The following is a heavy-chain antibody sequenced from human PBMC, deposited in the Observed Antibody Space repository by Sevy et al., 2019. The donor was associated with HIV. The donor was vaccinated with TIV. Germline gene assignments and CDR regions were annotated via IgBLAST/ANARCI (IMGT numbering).Heavy chain of an antibody. Sequence: GGSLRLSCAASGFTFSSYAMHWVRQAPGKGLEWVAVISYDGSNKYYADSVKGRFTISRDNSKNTLYLQMNSLRAEDTAVYYCARRTYYDFWSGYHGIYYYYYGMDVWGQGTTVTVSS. CDR2: ISYDGSNK. V-gene: IGHV3-30-3*01. CDR3: ARRTYYDFWSGYHGIYYYYYGMDV. D-gene: IGHD3-3*01. J-gene: IGHJ6*02. CDR1: GFTFSSYA.